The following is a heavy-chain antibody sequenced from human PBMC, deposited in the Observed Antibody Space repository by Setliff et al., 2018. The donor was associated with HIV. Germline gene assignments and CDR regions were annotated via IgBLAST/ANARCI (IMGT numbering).Heavy chain of an antibody. D-gene: IGHD3-3*01. CDR1: GFAFSNAW. V-gene: IGHV3-23*01. Sequence: GGSLRLSCAASGFAFSNAWMTWVRRAPGRGLEWVSATTSNGRTTDYAESVRGRFTLSRDNSGNTLYLQMTSLRAEDTAIYYCAKAWGSGYPSFESALMFDVWGQGTLVTVSS. CDR2: TTSNGRTT. CDR3: AKAWGSGYPSFESALMFDV. J-gene: IGHJ4*02.